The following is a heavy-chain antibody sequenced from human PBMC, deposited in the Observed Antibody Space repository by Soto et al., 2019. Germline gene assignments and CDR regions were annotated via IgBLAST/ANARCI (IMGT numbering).Heavy chain of an antibody. J-gene: IGHJ5*02. V-gene: IGHV3-53*01. CDR1: GVTVSSNY. CDR2: IYSGGST. Sequence: WVSLRLSCAASGVTVSSNYISWVRQAPGKGLEWVSVIYSGGSTDYADSVKGRFTISRDNSKNTMYLQMNSLRAEVTAVYYCARMRGFPVGFDPWGQGPLVTVSS. D-gene: IGHD3-10*01. CDR3: ARMRGFPVGFDP.